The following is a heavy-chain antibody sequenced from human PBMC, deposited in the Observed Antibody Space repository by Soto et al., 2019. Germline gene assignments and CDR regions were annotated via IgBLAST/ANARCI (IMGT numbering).Heavy chain of an antibody. CDR2: ISFDGSER. CDR3: XXGXXXVRYYYGMDV. J-gene: IGHJ6*02. V-gene: IGHV3-30*03. CDR1: GLTFRDSG. Sequence: QVQLVESGGGVVQPGTSLRLSCVVSGLTFRDSGMHWVRQAPGKGLEWVAVISFDGSERHYRDSVKGRFSISRDNSRNTLYLXXNSLRGDDSAVYYCXXGXXXVRYYYGMDVWGQGSTVTVSS.